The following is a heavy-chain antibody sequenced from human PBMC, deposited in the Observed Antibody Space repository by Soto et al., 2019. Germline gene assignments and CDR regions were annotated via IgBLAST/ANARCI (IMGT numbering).Heavy chain of an antibody. J-gene: IGHJ6*02. D-gene: IGHD6-19*01. CDR2: ISYDGSNK. CDR3: AKDGGSGWYQPGRYYYYYGMDV. Sequence: PVGSLRLSCAASGFTFSSYGMHWVRQAPGKGLEWVAVISYDGSNKYYADSVKGRFTISRDNSKNTLYLQMNSLRAEDTAVYYCAKDGGSGWYQPGRYYYYYGMDVWGQGTTVTVSS. CDR1: GFTFSSYG. V-gene: IGHV3-30*18.